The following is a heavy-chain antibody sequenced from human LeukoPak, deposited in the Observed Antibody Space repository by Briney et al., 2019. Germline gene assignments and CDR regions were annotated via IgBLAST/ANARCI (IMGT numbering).Heavy chain of an antibody. Sequence: PSETLSLTCTVSGGSISSYYWSWIRQPPGKGLEWIGYIYYSGSTNYNPSLKSRVTISVDTSKNQFSLKLSSVTAADTAVYYCARVYCSSTSCYLGWFDPWGQGTLVIVSS. CDR3: ARVYCSSTSCYLGWFDP. J-gene: IGHJ5*02. CDR2: IYYSGST. CDR1: GGSISSYY. D-gene: IGHD2-2*01. V-gene: IGHV4-59*01.